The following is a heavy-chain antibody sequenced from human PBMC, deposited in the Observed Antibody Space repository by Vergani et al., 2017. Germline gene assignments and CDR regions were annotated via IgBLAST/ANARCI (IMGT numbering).Heavy chain of an antibody. V-gene: IGHV3-74*01. Sequence: EVQLVESGGGLVQPGGSLRLSCAASGFTFSSYWMHWVRQAPGKGLVWVSRINSDGSSTSYADSVKGRFTISSDNAKNTLYLQMNRRRAEDTAVYYCAREGYSSSWPIIEYYYYYYGMDVWGQGTTVTVSS. J-gene: IGHJ6*02. D-gene: IGHD6-13*01. CDR1: GFTFSSYW. CDR3: AREGYSSSWPIIEYYYYYYGMDV. CDR2: INSDGSST.